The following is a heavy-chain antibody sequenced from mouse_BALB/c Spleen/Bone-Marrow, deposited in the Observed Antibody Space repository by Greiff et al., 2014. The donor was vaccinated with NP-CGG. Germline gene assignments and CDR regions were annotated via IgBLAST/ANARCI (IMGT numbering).Heavy chain of an antibody. Sequence: QVQLQQSGAELVKPGASVKLSCKASGYTFTSYWMHWVKQSPGQGLEWIGEINPSNGRTNYNEKFKSKATLTVDKSSSTAYMQLSSLTSEDSAVYYCARPYYGTYFDYWGQGTTLTVSS. CDR3: ARPYYGTYFDY. D-gene: IGHD1-2*01. V-gene: IGHV1S81*02. CDR2: INPSNGRT. CDR1: GYTFTSYW. J-gene: IGHJ2*01.